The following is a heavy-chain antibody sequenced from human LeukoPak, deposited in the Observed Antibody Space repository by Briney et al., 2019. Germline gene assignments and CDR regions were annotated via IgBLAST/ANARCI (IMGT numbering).Heavy chain of an antibody. J-gene: IGHJ6*02. Sequence: PGRSLRLSCVASGFTFSNYGMHWVRQAPGKGLEWVAVIWYDGSNQYYTDSVKGRFTISRDNSKNTLYLQMNSLRAEDTAVYYCATSVDPQWFGEFPPSDYGMDVWGQGTTVTVSS. D-gene: IGHD3-10*01. CDR2: IWYDGSNQ. CDR3: ATSVDPQWFGEFPPSDYGMDV. V-gene: IGHV3-33*01. CDR1: GFTFSNYG.